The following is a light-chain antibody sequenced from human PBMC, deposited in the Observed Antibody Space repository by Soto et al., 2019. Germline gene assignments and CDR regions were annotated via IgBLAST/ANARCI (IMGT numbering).Light chain of an antibody. Sequence: VLFGPPSAYRNPGQRVTISCSGSTSNIGSNAVYWYQQVPGTAPKLLIQSSSQRPSGVPDRFSGSKYGTSASLAISGLRSEDEDDYYCAAWDDSLRGLYIFGTGTKVTGL. J-gene: IGLJ1*01. CDR2: SSS. V-gene: IGLV1-47*02. CDR3: AAWDDSLRGLYI. CDR1: TSNIGSNA.